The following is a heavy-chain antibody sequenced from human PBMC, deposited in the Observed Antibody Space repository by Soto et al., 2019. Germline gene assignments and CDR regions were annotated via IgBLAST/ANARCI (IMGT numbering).Heavy chain of an antibody. D-gene: IGHD3-10*01. CDR1: GGSFSGYY. CDR3: ARGRSYYGAGSLNCFDP. CDR2: INHSGTT. Sequence: QVQLQQRGAGLLKPSETLSLMCTVSGGSFSGYYYSWIRQPPGQGLDWIGEINHSGTTNYNPSLKSRVTRSVDTSTNQVSLTLSSVTAADTAVYFCARGRSYYGAGSLNCFDPWCLVTLVTASS. J-gene: IGHJ5*02. V-gene: IGHV4-34*01.